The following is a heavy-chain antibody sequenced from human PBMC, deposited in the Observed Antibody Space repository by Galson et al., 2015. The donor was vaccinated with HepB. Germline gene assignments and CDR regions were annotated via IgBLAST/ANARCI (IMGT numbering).Heavy chain of an antibody. CDR3: ARDRGFSGSSSGDY. V-gene: IGHV3-33*01. D-gene: IGHD6-6*01. CDR2: IWFDGTNK. J-gene: IGHJ4*02. CDR1: GFTFNHYG. Sequence: SLRLSCAASGFTFNHYGMHWVRQAPGKGLEWVSVIWFDGTNKYYADSVKGRFTISRDNSKNTLYLQMNSLRAEDTAVYYCARDRGFSGSSSGDYWGQGTLITVSS.